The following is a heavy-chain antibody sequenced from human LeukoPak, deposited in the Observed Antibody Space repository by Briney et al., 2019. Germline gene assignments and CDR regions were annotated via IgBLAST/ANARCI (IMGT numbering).Heavy chain of an antibody. V-gene: IGHV3-48*02. CDR2: ITSSSATI. D-gene: IGHD2-2*01. CDR1: GFTFSDYA. J-gene: IGHJ4*02. CDR3: AKGRGEYQLFDY. Sequence: GGSLRLSCATSGFTFSDYAMNWVRQAPGKGLEWVSYITSSSATIYYAGSVMGRFTISRDNAKNSLYLQMNSLRDDDTAVYYCAKGRGEYQLFDYWGQGTLVTVSS.